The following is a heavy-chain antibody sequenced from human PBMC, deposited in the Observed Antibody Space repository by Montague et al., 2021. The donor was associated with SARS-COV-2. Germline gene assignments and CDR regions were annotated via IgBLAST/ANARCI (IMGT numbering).Heavy chain of an antibody. CDR2: IYWDDDK. D-gene: IGHD4-17*01. V-gene: IGHV2-5*02. Sequence: PALVKPTQTLTLTCTFSGFSLNTSGEGVGWVRQPPGKALEWLALIYWDDDKRYSPTLKSRSTISKDTTKNEVVLTVANMDPVDTATYYFARYGDYGSWFDLWGQGTLVTVSS. CDR1: GFSLNTSGEG. J-gene: IGHJ5*02. CDR3: ARYGDYGSWFDL.